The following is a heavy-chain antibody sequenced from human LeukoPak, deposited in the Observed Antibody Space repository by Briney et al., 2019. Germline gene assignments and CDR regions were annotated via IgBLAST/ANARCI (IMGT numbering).Heavy chain of an antibody. CDR1: GGSVSSSYYY. D-gene: IGHD5-24*01. J-gene: IGHJ4*02. CDR2: VFNGGSV. V-gene: IGHV4-61*01. CDR3: AGLMAHCPLDY. Sequence: SETLSLTCTVSGGSVSSSYYYWNWIRQPPGKGLEWIGYVFNGGSVNYNPSLQSRVTMSVDTSKSQFSLKLTSVTTADTAVYYCAGLMAHCPLDYWGQGTLITVSS.